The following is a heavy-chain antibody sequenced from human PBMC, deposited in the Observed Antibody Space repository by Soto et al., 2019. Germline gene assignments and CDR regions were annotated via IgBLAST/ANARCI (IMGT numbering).Heavy chain of an antibody. CDR2: INHSGST. CDR1: GGSFSGYY. Sequence: SETLSLTCAVYGGSFSGYYWSWIRQPPGKGLEWIGEINHSGSTNYNPSLKSRVTISVDMSKNQFSLKLSSVTAADTAVYYCARNLQRAYSSSRFDYWGQGTLVNVS. CDR3: ARNLQRAYSSSRFDY. J-gene: IGHJ4*02. D-gene: IGHD6-13*01. V-gene: IGHV4-34*01.